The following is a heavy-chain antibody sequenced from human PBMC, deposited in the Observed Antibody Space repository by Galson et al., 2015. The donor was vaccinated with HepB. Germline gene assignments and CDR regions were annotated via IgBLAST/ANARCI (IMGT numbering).Heavy chain of an antibody. CDR2: INHSGST. Sequence: ETLSLTCAVYGGSFSGYYWSWIRQPPGKGLEWIGEINHSGSTNYNPSLKSRVTISVDTSKNQFSLKLSSVTAADTAVYYCARDYYGSGSQGGDAFDIWGQGTMVTVSS. V-gene: IGHV4-34*01. J-gene: IGHJ3*02. CDR1: GGSFSGYY. CDR3: ARDYYGSGSQGGDAFDI. D-gene: IGHD3-10*01.